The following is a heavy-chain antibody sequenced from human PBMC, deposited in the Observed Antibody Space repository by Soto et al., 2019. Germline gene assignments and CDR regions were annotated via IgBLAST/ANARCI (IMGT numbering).Heavy chain of an antibody. V-gene: IGHV4-31*03. D-gene: IGHD6-13*01. Sequence: SETLSLTCTVSGGSISSGGYYWSWIRQHPGKGLEWIGYIYYSGSTYYNPSLKSRVTISVDTSKNQFSLKLSSVTAADTAVYYCARDSERIAAAATGYYYYGMDVWGQGTTVTVSS. CDR3: ARDSERIAAAATGYYYYGMDV. CDR1: GGSISSGGYY. CDR2: IYYSGST. J-gene: IGHJ6*02.